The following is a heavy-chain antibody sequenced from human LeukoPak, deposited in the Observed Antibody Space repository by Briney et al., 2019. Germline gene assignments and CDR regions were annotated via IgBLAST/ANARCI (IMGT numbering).Heavy chain of an antibody. Sequence: GASVKVSCKASGGTFSSYAISRVRQAPGQGLEWMGGIIPIFGTANYAQKFQGRVTITADESTSTAYMELSSLRSEDTAVYYCARSYCSGGSCLNWFDPWGQGTLVTVSS. D-gene: IGHD2-15*01. CDR3: ARSYCSGGSCLNWFDP. V-gene: IGHV1-69*01. CDR1: GGTFSSYA. CDR2: IIPIFGTA. J-gene: IGHJ5*02.